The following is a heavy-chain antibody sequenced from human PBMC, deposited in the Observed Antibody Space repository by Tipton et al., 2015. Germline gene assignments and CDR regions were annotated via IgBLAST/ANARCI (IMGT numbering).Heavy chain of an antibody. D-gene: IGHD3-10*01. CDR3: ARDRHVTLDRGVSPVYYGMDV. J-gene: IGHJ6*02. CDR2: IHHSGTA. V-gene: IGHV4-31*03. Sequence: TLSLTCTVSGASISGEDYYWNWIRQHPGKGLEWIGHIHHSGTAHYNPSLESRVTISVDTSKSQFSLKLRSVSAADTAVYFCARDRHVTLDRGVSPVYYGMDVWGQGTAVTVSS. CDR1: GASISGEDYY.